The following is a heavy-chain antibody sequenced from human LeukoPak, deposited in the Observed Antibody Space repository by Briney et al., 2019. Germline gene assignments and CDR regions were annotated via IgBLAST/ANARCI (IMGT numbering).Heavy chain of an antibody. CDR1: GYSFTSYW. D-gene: IGHD5-24*01. CDR3: AKTRDGFLSGAFDI. Sequence: GESLKISCKGSGYSFTSYWIGWVRQMPGKGLEWMGIIYPGDSDTRYSPSFQGQVTISADKSISIAYLQWSSLKALDTAMYYCAKTRDGFLSGAFDIWGQGTMLTVSS. V-gene: IGHV5-51*01. CDR2: IYPGDSDT. J-gene: IGHJ3*02.